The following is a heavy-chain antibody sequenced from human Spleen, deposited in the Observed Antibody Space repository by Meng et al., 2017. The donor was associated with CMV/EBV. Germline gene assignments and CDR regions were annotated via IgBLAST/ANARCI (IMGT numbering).Heavy chain of an antibody. CDR2: ISGSGGST. J-gene: IGHJ1*01. D-gene: IGHD3-22*01. Sequence: EVQLLESGXGLVQPGGSLRLSCAASGFTFSSYAMSWVRQAPGKGLEWVSAISGSGGSTYYADSVKGRFTISRDNSKNTLYLQMNSLRAEDTAVYYCAKDRYDSSVNVGPFQHWGQGTLVTVSS. CDR1: GFTFSSYA. CDR3: AKDRYDSSVNVGPFQH. V-gene: IGHV3-23*01.